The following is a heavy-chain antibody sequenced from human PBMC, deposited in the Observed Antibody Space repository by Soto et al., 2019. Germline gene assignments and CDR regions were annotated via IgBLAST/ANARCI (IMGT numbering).Heavy chain of an antibody. J-gene: IGHJ6*02. Sequence: QVQLVQSGAEVKKPGSSVKVSCKASGGTFSSYAISWVRQAPGQGLEWMGGIIPIFGTANYAQKFQGRVTITADESTSTAYMELSSLRSEDTAVYYCASKGVGLIGLAARPDQGYYYYGMDVWGQGTTVTVSS. V-gene: IGHV1-69*01. CDR2: IIPIFGTA. D-gene: IGHD6-6*01. CDR3: ASKGVGLIGLAARPDQGYYYYGMDV. CDR1: GGTFSSYA.